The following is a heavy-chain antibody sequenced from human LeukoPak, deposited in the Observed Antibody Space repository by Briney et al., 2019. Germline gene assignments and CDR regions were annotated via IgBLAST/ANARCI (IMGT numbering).Heavy chain of an antibody. Sequence: GGSLRLSCAASGFTFSSYAMSWVRQAPGKGLEWVSAISGSGGSTYYADSVKGRFTISRDNSKNTLYLQMNSLRAVDTAVYYCAKDPTMIVVVIPDYWGQGTLVTVSS. J-gene: IGHJ4*02. CDR3: AKDPTMIVVVIPDY. V-gene: IGHV3-23*01. D-gene: IGHD3-22*01. CDR1: GFTFSSYA. CDR2: ISGSGGST.